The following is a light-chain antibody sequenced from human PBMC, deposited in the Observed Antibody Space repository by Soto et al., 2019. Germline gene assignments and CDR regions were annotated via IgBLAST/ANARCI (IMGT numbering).Light chain of an antibody. CDR1: QSVSSY. CDR2: DAS. J-gene: IGKJ5*01. V-gene: IGKV3-11*01. Sequence: EILLTQSPATLSLSPGESATLSCRASQSVSSYLAWYQQKPGQAPTLLIYDASNRANGIPARFSGSESGTDFTLTISSLEPEDFAFYYCQQRSNWHPITFGQGTRLEI. CDR3: QQRSNWHPIT.